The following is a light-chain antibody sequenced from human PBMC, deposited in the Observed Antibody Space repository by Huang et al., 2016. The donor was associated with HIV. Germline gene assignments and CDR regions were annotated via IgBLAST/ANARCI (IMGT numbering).Light chain of an antibody. J-gene: IGKJ1*01. Sequence: EIVMTQSPATLSVSPGEAATLSCRPSQSVGSNLAWYQQKPGHSPRLLIYGASTRATDIPARFSGSGSGTAFTLTISSLQSEDFAVYYCQQYNKWPRAFGQGTKVAVK. CDR3: QQYNKWPRA. CDR2: GAS. V-gene: IGKV3-15*01. CDR1: QSVGSN.